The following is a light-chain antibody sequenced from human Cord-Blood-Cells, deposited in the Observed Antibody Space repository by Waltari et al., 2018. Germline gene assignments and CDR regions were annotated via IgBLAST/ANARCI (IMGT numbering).Light chain of an antibody. V-gene: IGLV2-23*02. CDR1: RSDVGSYNL. CDR2: EVS. J-gene: IGLJ3*02. CDR3: CSYAGSSTWV. Sequence: QAALTQPASVSGSPEPSITISCTGTRSDVGSYNLVSWYQQHPGKATKLRIYEVSKRPSGVSNRFSGSKSGNTASLTISGLQAEDEADYYCCSYAGSSTWVFGGGTKLTVL.